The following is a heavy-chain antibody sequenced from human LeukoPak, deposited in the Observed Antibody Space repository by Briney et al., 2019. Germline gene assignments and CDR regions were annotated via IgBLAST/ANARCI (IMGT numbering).Heavy chain of an antibody. CDR3: ARALVGAFDY. J-gene: IGHJ4*02. CDR1: GFTFSSYS. CDR2: ISSSTSYI. V-gene: IGHV3-21*01. D-gene: IGHD1-26*01. Sequence: GGSLRLSCAASGFTFSSYSMNWVRQAPGKGLEWVSSISSSTSYIYYADSVKGRFTISRDNARNSLYLQMNSLRAEDTAVYYCARALVGAFDYWGQGTLVTVSS.